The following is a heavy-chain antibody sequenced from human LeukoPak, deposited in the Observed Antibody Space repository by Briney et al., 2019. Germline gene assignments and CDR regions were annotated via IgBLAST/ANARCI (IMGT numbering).Heavy chain of an antibody. J-gene: IGHJ4*02. V-gene: IGHV3-30*18. CDR2: ISYDGSNK. CDR3: AKDRWEYFDWLPTPVIDNYFDY. Sequence: GGSLRLSCAASGFTFSSYAMSWVRQAPGKGLEWVAVISYDGSNKYYADSVKGRFTISRDNSKNTLYLQMNSLRAEDTAVYYCAKDRWEYFDWLPTPVIDNYFDYWGQGTLVTVSS. CDR1: GFTFSSYA. D-gene: IGHD3-9*01.